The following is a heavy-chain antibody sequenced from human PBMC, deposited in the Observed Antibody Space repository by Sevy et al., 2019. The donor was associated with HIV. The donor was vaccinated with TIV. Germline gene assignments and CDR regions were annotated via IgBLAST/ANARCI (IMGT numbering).Heavy chain of an antibody. CDR3: ARDMAGAEGMTYYYMDV. Sequence: ASVKVSCKASGGTFSSYAISWVRQAPGQGLEWMGGIIPIFGTANYAQKFQGRVTITADKSTSTDYMELSSLRSEDTAVYYCARDMAGAEGMTYYYMDVWGKGTTVTVSS. V-gene: IGHV1-69*06. CDR2: IIPIFGTA. CDR1: GGTFSSYA. D-gene: IGHD6-13*01. J-gene: IGHJ6*03.